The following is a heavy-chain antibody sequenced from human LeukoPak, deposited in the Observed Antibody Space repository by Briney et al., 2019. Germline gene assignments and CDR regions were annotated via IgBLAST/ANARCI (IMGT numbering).Heavy chain of an antibody. Sequence: GGSLRLSCAASGFTFSSYAMHWVRQAPGKGLEWVSVLYSGGGAYYADSVKDRFTISRDYPQNTLLLQMNSLRAEDTALYYCARGKTSDDIVEDAFDIWGQGTMVAVSS. V-gene: IGHV3-NL1*01. CDR1: GFTFSSYA. CDR2: LYSGGGA. D-gene: IGHD2-15*01. CDR3: ARGKTSDDIVEDAFDI. J-gene: IGHJ3*02.